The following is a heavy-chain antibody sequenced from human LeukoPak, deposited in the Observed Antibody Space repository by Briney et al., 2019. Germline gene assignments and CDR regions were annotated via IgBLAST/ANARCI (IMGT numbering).Heavy chain of an antibody. CDR1: GGTFSSYA. CDR2: IIPIFGTS. V-gene: IGHV1-69*13. J-gene: IGHJ4*02. D-gene: IGHD6-13*01. CDR3: AIAAAGTWYFDY. Sequence: ASVKVSLKASGGTFSSYAISWVRQAPGQGREWMGGIIPIFGTSNDAQKFQGRVTITSDESKSKAYMELGSLRSEDTAVYYCAIAAAGTWYFDYWGQGTLVTVSS.